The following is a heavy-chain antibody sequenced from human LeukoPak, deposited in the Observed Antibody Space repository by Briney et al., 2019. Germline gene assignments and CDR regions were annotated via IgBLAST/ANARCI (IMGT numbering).Heavy chain of an antibody. CDR3: ARLTGYQDY. D-gene: IGHD2-2*01. J-gene: IGHJ4*02. CDR1: GFTFSSYW. V-gene: IGHV3-23*01. Sequence: GGSLRLSCAASGFTFSSYWMTWVRQAPGKGLEWVSSISGSGDNTYYADSVKGRFTISRDNSKNTLYLQMNSLRADDTAVYYCARLTGYQDYWGQGTLVTVSS. CDR2: ISGSGDNT.